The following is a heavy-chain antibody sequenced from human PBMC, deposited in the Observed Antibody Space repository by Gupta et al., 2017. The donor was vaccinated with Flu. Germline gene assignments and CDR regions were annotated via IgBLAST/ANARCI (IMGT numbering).Heavy chain of an antibody. J-gene: IGHJ4*02. D-gene: IGHD5-18*01. CDR2: ISYDGNSE. Sequence: QGQLVEPGGSVVQPGRSLRLSCAASGFTFSYYAMHWVRQAPGKGLEWVASISYDGNSETYAHSVKGRFAVPRDNSKNSLYLQLTSLRTDDTAVYFCARERRDTAMSVFDSWGQGTLVAVAS. V-gene: IGHV3-30*03. CDR3: ARERRDTAMSVFDS. CDR1: GFTFSYYA.